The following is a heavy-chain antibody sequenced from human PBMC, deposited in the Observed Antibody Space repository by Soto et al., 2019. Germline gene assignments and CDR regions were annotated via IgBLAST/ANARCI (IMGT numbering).Heavy chain of an antibody. J-gene: IGHJ4*02. D-gene: IGHD3-9*01. CDR3: ARLEGLATISYYFDF. Sequence: QLQLQESGPGLVKPSETLSLMCSVSDDSINSDKYYWGWIRQPPGKGLEWIGSIYYRGNAYYNPSLQTRVTISLDTSKSQFSLKLNSVTAADSAVYFCARLEGLATISYYFDFWGPGALVTVSS. CDR1: DDSINSDKYY. V-gene: IGHV4-39*01. CDR2: IYYRGNA.